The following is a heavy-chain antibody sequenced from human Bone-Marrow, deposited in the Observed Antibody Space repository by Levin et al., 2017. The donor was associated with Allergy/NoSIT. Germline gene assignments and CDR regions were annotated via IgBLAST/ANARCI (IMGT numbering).Heavy chain of an antibody. V-gene: IGHV4-59*01. CDR3: ASAPRYYYESGACDY. CDR1: GGSITSYY. J-gene: IGHJ4*02. D-gene: IGHD3-22*01. Sequence: SETLSLTCTVSGGSITSYYWGWIRQPPGKVLEWIGSIYFTGSTHYNLSPMSRVTISPDTSKNQFSLRLISVTPADTAVYYCASAPRYYYESGACDYWGQGGRVAVSS. CDR2: IYFTGST.